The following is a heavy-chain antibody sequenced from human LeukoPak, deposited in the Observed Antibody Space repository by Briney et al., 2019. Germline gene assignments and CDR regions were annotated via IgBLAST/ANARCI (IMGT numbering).Heavy chain of an antibody. Sequence: SVKVSCKASGYTFTSSAMQWVRQARGQRLEWIGWIVVGSGNTNYAQKFQERVTITRDMSTSTAYMELSSLRSEDTAVYYCAAVLLTGYYTGGWGQGTLVTVSS. V-gene: IGHV1-58*02. CDR1: GYTFTSSA. CDR2: IVVGSGNT. J-gene: IGHJ4*02. D-gene: IGHD3-9*01. CDR3: AAVLLTGYYTGG.